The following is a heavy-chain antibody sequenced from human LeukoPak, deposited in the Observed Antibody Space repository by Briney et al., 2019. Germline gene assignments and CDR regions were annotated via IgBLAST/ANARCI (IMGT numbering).Heavy chain of an antibody. Sequence: GASVKVSCKASGYTLTSYGISWVRQAPGQGPEWMGWISGYNGNTKYAQKFQGRVTMTTDTSTSTAYMELRSLRSDDTAVYYCARDLWISARSNFDYWGQGTLVTVSS. CDR3: ARDLWISARSNFDY. CDR2: ISGYNGNT. J-gene: IGHJ4*02. D-gene: IGHD2/OR15-2a*01. V-gene: IGHV1-18*01. CDR1: GYTLTSYG.